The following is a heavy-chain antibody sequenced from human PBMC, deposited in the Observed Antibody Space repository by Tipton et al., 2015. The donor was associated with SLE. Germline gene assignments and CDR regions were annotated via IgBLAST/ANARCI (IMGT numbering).Heavy chain of an antibody. J-gene: IGHJ3*02. Sequence: RSLRLSCAASGFTFDDYAMHWVRHAPGKGLEWVSGISWNSGSIGYADSVKGRFTISRDNAKNSLYLQMNSLRAVDTALYYCAKLVGATRAFDIWGQGTMVTVSS. CDR3: AKLVGATRAFDI. D-gene: IGHD1-26*01. CDR1: GFTFDDYA. CDR2: ISWNSGSI. V-gene: IGHV3-9*01.